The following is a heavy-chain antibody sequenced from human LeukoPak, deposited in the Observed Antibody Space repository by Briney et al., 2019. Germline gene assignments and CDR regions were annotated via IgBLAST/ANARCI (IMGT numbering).Heavy chain of an antibody. CDR1: GGTCSSYA. Sequence: ASVKVSCKASGGTCSSYAISWVRQAPGQGLEWLGMINPSGSTTTYAQKFQGRVTMTRDTSTSTVYMELSSLRSEDTAVYYCARETSDSWGQGTLVTVSS. CDR2: INPSGSTT. V-gene: IGHV1-46*01. CDR3: ARETSDS. D-gene: IGHD1-1*01. J-gene: IGHJ5*01.